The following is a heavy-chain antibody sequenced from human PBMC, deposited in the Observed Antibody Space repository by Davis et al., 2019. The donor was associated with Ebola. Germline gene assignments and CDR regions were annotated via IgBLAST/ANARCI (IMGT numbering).Heavy chain of an antibody. J-gene: IGHJ6*02. D-gene: IGHD6-6*01. CDR2: IYYSGST. CDR1: GGSISSSSYY. V-gene: IGHV4-39*07. CDR3: AKSIAARYYYYGMDV. Sequence: SETLSLTCTVSGGSISSSSYYWGWIRQPPGKGLEWIGSIYYSGSTNYNPSLKSRVTISVDTSKNQFSLKLSSVTAADTAVYYCAKSIAARYYYYGMDVWGQGTTVTVSS.